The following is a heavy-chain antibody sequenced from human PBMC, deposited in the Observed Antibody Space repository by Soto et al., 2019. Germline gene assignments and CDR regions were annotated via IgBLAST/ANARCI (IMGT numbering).Heavy chain of an antibody. Sequence: GASVKVSCKASGYTFTSYCISWVLQAPGQGLEWMGWISAYNGNTNYAQKLQGRVTMTTDTSTSTAYMELRSLRSDDTAVHYCARVRVYDILTGYYAPTTLDYWGQGTLVTVSS. CDR2: ISAYNGNT. CDR3: ARVRVYDILTGYYAPTTLDY. J-gene: IGHJ4*02. V-gene: IGHV1-18*01. CDR1: GYTFTSYC. D-gene: IGHD3-9*01.